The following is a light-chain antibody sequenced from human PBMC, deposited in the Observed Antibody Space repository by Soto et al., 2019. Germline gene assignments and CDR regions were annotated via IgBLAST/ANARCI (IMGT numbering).Light chain of an antibody. Sequence: SQTTQDPYTLSASVGDGVIISCRARQDMSTWLAWYKPKPGKATKRLIYDPYSLQTGVPSRFRGSGSGTEFTLTITSLQPEDFTTYYCQLYNVYSGTFGQGAKVDIK. CDR3: QLYNVYSGT. CDR2: DPY. V-gene: IGKV1-5*01. CDR1: QDMSTW. J-gene: IGKJ1*01.